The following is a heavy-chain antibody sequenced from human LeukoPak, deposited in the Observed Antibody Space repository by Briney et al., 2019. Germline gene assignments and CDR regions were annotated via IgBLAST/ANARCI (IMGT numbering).Heavy chain of an antibody. V-gene: IGHV4-34*01. CDR1: GGSFSGYY. D-gene: IGHD6-13*01. CDR3: ASRMYSEPFDP. CDR2: INHSGST. J-gene: IGHJ5*02. Sequence: PSETLSLTCAVYGGSFSGYYWSWIRQPPGKGLEWIGEINHSGSTNYNPSLKSRVTISVDTSKNQFSLKLSSVTAADTAVYYCASRMYSEPFDPWGQGTLVTVSS.